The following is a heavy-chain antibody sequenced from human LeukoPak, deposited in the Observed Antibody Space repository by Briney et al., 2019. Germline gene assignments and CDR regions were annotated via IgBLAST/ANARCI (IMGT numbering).Heavy chain of an antibody. V-gene: IGHV4-59*01. CDR3: ARAILSGYPDS. D-gene: IGHD3-3*01. Sequence: PSETRSLTCTVSGGSISSYYWSWIRQPPGKGLEWIGYIHYSGSTNYNPSLKSRVTISVDMSKNQFSLKLSSVTAADTAVYYCARAILSGYPDSWGQGTLVIVFS. CDR1: GGSISSYY. J-gene: IGHJ4*02. CDR2: IHYSGST.